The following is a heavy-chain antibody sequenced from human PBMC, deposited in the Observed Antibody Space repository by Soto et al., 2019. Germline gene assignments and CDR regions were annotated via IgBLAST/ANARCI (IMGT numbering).Heavy chain of an antibody. J-gene: IGHJ6*02. D-gene: IGHD3-10*01. CDR3: ARVMVRGVLYGMDV. CDR2: INHSGST. CDR1: GGSFSGYY. Sequence: NPSETLSLTCAVYGGSFSGYYWSWIRQPPGKGLEWIGEINHSGSTNYNPSLKSRVTISVDTSKNQFSLKLSSVTAADTAVYYCARVMVRGVLYGMDVWGQGTTVTVSS. V-gene: IGHV4-34*01.